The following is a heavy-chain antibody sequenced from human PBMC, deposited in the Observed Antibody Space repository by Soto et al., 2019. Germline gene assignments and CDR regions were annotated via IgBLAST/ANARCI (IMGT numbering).Heavy chain of an antibody. CDR3: ARDWNYVRGYNMDV. D-gene: IGHD3-16*01. CDR2: IYYSGTT. V-gene: IGHV4-30-4*01. Sequence: QVQLQESGPGLVKPSQTLSLTCTVSGDSISSGDYYWTWIRQPPGKGLEWIGYIYYSGTTYYNPSLKTRLTISVDTSNNQFSLKLTSVTAADTAVYYCARDWNYVRGYNMDVWGQGTTVTVSS. J-gene: IGHJ6*02. CDR1: GDSISSGDYY.